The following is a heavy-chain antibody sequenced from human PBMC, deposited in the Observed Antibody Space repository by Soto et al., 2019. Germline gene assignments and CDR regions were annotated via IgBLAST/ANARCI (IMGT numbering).Heavy chain of an antibody. CDR1: GFTFSSSA. V-gene: IGHV3-48*03. Sequence: GASLILCCAASGFTFSSSALNWGGQATGKGLEWVSYISSSGSTIYYADSVKGRFTISRDNAKNSLYLQMNSLRAEDTAVYYCARDHKGGYYYYGMDVWGQGT. CDR3: ARDHKGGYYYYGMDV. J-gene: IGHJ6*02. CDR2: ISSSGSTI. D-gene: IGHD2-15*01.